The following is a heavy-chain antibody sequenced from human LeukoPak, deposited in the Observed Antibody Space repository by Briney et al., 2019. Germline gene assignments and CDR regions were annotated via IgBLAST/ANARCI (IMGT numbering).Heavy chain of an antibody. CDR3: ARQNFGVVRADTFDY. V-gene: IGHV4-59*01. Sequence: SETLSLTCTVSGGSISSYYWSWIRQPPGKGLEWIGYIYYSGSTNYNPSLKSRVTISVDTSKNQFSLKLSSVTAADTAVYYCARQNFGVVRADTFDYWGQGTLVTVSS. D-gene: IGHD3-3*01. CDR1: GGSISSYY. J-gene: IGHJ4*02. CDR2: IYYSGST.